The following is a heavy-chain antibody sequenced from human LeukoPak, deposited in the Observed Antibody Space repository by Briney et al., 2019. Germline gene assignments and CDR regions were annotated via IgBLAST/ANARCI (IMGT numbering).Heavy chain of an antibody. Sequence: GGSLRLSCAASGFTFSDYYMIWIRQAPGKGLEWVSYISSGSTIYYADSVKGRFTISRDDAKNSLSLQMNSLKAEDTAVYYCARGGSSYPFDYWGQGTLVTVSS. V-gene: IGHV3-11*04. J-gene: IGHJ4*02. CDR2: ISSGSTI. D-gene: IGHD1-26*01. CDR3: ARGGSSYPFDY. CDR1: GFTFSDYY.